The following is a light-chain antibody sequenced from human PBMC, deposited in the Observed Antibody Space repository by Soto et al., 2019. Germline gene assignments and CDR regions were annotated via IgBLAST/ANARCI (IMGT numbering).Light chain of an antibody. Sequence: AIQMTQSPSSLSAFVGDRVTITCRASRGIRNDLDWYQQKPGKAPKLLIYAASKLAKGVTSRFSGSGSGTDFSFIITSLQREDLATYYCQQYYGLPPLTFGQGTRLEIK. V-gene: IGKV1-6*01. CDR3: QQYYGLPPLT. CDR2: AAS. J-gene: IGKJ5*01. CDR1: RGIRND.